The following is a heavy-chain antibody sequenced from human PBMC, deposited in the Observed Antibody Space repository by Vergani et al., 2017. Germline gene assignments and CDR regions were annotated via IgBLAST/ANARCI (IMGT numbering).Heavy chain of an antibody. V-gene: IGHV3-33*01. Sequence: QVQLVESGGGVVQPGRSLRLSCAASGFTFSSYGMHWVRQAPGKGLEWVAVIWYDGSNKYYADSVKGRFTLSRDNSKNTLYLQMNSLRAEDTAVYYCARDRGETVTGDAFDIWGQGTMVTVSS. CDR2: IWYDGSNK. J-gene: IGHJ3*02. CDR3: ARDRGETVTGDAFDI. CDR1: GFTFSSYG. D-gene: IGHD4-17*01.